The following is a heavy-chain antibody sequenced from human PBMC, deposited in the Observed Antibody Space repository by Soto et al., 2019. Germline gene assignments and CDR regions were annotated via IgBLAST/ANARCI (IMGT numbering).Heavy chain of an antibody. J-gene: IGHJ4*02. CDR3: ARAYGYYFDY. V-gene: IGHV4-39*07. Sequence: SETLSLTCTFSGGSISSSSYYWGWIRQPPGKGLEWIGSIYYSGSTNYNPSLKSRVTISADTSKNQFSLKLSSVTAADTAVYYCARAYGYYFDYWGQGTLVTVSS. CDR2: IYYSGST. CDR1: GGSISSSSYY. D-gene: IGHD4-17*01.